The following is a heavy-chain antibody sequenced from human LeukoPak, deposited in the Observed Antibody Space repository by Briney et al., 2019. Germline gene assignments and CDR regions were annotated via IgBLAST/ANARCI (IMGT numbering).Heavy chain of an antibody. CDR3: AKERLTTTTFDS. Sequence: GGSLRLSCAASGFTFSTNAMSWVRQAPGKGLEWVSLISGSGGSTYYADSVKGRFTISRDNGKNTLSLQMDSLRAEDTALYYCAKERLTTTTFDSWGRGTLVTVSS. D-gene: IGHD4-11*01. J-gene: IGHJ4*02. CDR1: GFTFSTNA. V-gene: IGHV3-23*01. CDR2: ISGSGGST.